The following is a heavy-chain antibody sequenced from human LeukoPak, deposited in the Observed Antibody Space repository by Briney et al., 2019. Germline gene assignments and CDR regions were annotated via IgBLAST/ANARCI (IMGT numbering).Heavy chain of an antibody. CDR3: ARDPHAGYSSSWYLGDAFDI. V-gene: IGHV3-21*01. J-gene: IGHJ3*02. CDR1: GFTFSSYN. CDR2: ISSSSSYI. D-gene: IGHD6-13*01. Sequence: GRSLRLSCAASGFTFSSYNMNWVRQAPGKGLEWVSSISSSSSYIYYADSGKGRFTISRDNAKNSLYLQMNSLRAEDTAVYYCARDPHAGYSSSWYLGDAFDIWGQGTMVTVSS.